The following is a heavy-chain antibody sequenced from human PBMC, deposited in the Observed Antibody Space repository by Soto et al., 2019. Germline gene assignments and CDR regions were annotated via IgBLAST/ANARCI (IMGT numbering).Heavy chain of an antibody. CDR2: VYNSGST. J-gene: IGHJ4*02. Sequence: SETLSLTCTVSGGSVSSNYWTWIRQPPGKGLGWIGYVYNSGSTNYNPSLKSRVTISEDTSKSQFSLKVNSMTAADTAVYYCARYRREAVAGYTLDNWGQGILVTVSS. V-gene: IGHV4-59*02. CDR1: GGSVSSNY. D-gene: IGHD6-13*01. CDR3: ARYRREAVAGYTLDN.